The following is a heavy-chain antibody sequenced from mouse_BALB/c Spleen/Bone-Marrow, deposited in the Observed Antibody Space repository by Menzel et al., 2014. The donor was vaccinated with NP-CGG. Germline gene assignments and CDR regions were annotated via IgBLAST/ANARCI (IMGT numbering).Heavy chain of an antibody. CDR2: ISXXNGAT. D-gene: IGHD2-3*01. J-gene: IGHJ2*01. CDR1: GYSFTGXY. CDR3: ARGDGYYVDFDY. Sequence: LVKTGASVKISCKASGYSFTGXYXHWVXQSXXXXXXWXXXISXXNGATSYNQKFKGKATFTVDTSSSTAYMQFNSLTSEDSAVYYCARGDGYYVDFDYWGQGTTLTVSS. V-gene: IGHV1S34*01.